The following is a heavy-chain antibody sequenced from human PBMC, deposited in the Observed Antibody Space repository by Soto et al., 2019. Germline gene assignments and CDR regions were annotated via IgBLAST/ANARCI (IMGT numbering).Heavy chain of an antibody. CDR3: ARKVVGSTSRPDYWYFDL. V-gene: IGHV3-23*01. CDR2: ISGGGDAT. D-gene: IGHD2-21*01. CDR1: GFTFINYA. J-gene: IGHJ2*01. Sequence: EVQLLESGGDSVQPGGSVRLSCAGSGFTFINYAMNWVRQAPGKGLEWVSTISGGGDATFFADSVRGRFTFSRDNSKNTVTLQRNSLGVDDTAVHYCARKVVGSTSRPDYWYFDLWGRGTLVTVSS.